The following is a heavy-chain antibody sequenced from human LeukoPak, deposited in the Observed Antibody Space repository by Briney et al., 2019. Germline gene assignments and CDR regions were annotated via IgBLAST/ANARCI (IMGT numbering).Heavy chain of an antibody. CDR1: GFNFRSHW. CDR3: ARGPPYGVQSDFLDY. V-gene: IGHV3-7*01. D-gene: IGHD4/OR15-4a*01. Sequence: PGGSLRLSCAVSGFNFRSHWMNWVRQTPGRGLEWVASIKEDVAEKDYVDPVKGRFTISGDNAKNSVYLQMNSLRVEDTAVYYCARGPPYGVQSDFLDYWGLGTLVTVSS. CDR2: IKEDVAEK. J-gene: IGHJ4*02.